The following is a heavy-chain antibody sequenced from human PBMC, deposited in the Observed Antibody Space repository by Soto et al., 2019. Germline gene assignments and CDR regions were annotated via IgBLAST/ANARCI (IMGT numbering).Heavy chain of an antibody. CDR3: ARTLTYYYGSGSFRRHNNYFDY. V-gene: IGHV1-46*01. CDR1: GYTFTSYY. J-gene: IGHJ4*02. Sequence: GASVKVSCKASGYTFTSYYMHWVRQAPGQGLEWMGIINPSGGSTSYAQKFQGRVTMTRDTSTSTVYMELSSLRSEDTAVYYCARTLTYYYGSGSFRRHNNYFDYWGQGTLVTVSS. CDR2: INPSGGST. D-gene: IGHD3-10*01.